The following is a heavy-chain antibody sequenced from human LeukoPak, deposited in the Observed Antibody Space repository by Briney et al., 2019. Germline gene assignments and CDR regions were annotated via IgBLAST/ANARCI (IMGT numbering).Heavy chain of an antibody. CDR3: ARDGYYYDSSGYYYEYYFDY. V-gene: IGHV4-38-2*02. CDR2: IYHSGST. J-gene: IGHJ4*02. CDR1: GYSISSGYY. Sequence: TSETLSLTCTVSGYSISSGYYWGWIRQPPGKGLEWIGSIYHSGSTYYNPSLKSRVTISVDTSKNQFSLKLSSVTAADTAVYYCARDGYYYDSSGYYYEYYFDYWGQGTLVTVSS. D-gene: IGHD3-22*01.